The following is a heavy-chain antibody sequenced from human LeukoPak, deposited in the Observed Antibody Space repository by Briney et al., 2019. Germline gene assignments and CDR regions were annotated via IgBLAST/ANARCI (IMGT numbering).Heavy chain of an antibody. D-gene: IGHD1-14*01. J-gene: IGHJ4*02. CDR1: GXSVSSDY. V-gene: IGHV4-59*08. CDR3: ARHNPKSLGNFDY. Sequence: SETLSLTCTVSGXSVSSDYGSWIRQPPGKGLEWIAYISYSGNTNYNPSLKSRVTISVDTSRNQVSLKLKSVTAADTAVFYCARHNPKSLGNFDYWGRGTLVSVSS. CDR2: ISYSGNT.